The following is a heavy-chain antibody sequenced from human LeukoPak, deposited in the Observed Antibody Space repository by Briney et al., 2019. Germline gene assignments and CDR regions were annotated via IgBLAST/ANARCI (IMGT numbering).Heavy chain of an antibody. V-gene: IGHV3-21*01. J-gene: IGHJ3*02. CDR2: ISGPSTYI. CDR1: GFTFSSYS. Sequence: GGSLRLSCAASGFTFSSYSMNWVRQAPGKGLEWVSFISGPSTYIYYADSVKGRFTISRDNSKNTLYLQMNSLRAEDTAVYYCARARSSYGYGDAFDIWGQGTMVTVSS. CDR3: ARARSSYGYGDAFDI. D-gene: IGHD5-18*01.